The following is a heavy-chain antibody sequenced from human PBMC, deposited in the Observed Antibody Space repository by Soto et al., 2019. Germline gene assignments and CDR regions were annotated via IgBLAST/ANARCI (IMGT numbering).Heavy chain of an antibody. Sequence: ETLSLTCTVSGGSISSSSYYWGWIRQPPGKGLEWIGSIYYSGSTYYNPSLKSRVTISVDTSKNQFSLKLSSVTAADTAVYYCARHDIAAAGTFDYWGQGTLVTVSS. V-gene: IGHV4-39*01. CDR3: ARHDIAAAGTFDY. D-gene: IGHD6-13*01. CDR2: IYYSGST. CDR1: GGSISSSSYY. J-gene: IGHJ4*02.